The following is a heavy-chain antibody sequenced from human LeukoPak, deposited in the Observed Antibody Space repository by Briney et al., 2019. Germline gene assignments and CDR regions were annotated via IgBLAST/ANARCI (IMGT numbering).Heavy chain of an antibody. V-gene: IGHV3-23*01. J-gene: IGHJ5*02. D-gene: IGHD2-2*01. CDR2: ISGSGGST. Sequence: GGSLRLSCAASGFTFSSYAMSWVRQAPGKGLEWVSAISGSGGSTYYADSVKGRFTISRDNSKNTLYLQMNSLRAEDTAVYYCANALLGYCSSTSCYLWGQGTLVTVSP. CDR1: GFTFSSYA. CDR3: ANALLGYCSSTSCYL.